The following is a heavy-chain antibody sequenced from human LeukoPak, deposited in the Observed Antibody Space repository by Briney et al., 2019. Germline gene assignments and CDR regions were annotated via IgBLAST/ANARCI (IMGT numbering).Heavy chain of an antibody. CDR2: INPNSGGT. Sequence: ASVKVSCKASGYTFTGYYVHWVRQAPGQGLEWMGWINPNSGGTNYAQKFQGRVTMTRDTSISTAYMELSRLRSDDTAVYYCARDQIQLWTRYYYYGMDVWGQGTTVTVSS. D-gene: IGHD5-18*01. CDR3: ARDQIQLWTRYYYYGMDV. J-gene: IGHJ6*02. CDR1: GYTFTGYY. V-gene: IGHV1-2*02.